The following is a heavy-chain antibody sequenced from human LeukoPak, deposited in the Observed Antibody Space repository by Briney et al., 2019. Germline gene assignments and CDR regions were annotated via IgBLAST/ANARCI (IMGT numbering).Heavy chain of an antibody. CDR2: TYYRSKWYN. D-gene: IGHD3-22*01. CDR3: ARDRLYDSSGYYLGDFDY. CDR1: GDSVSSNSAA. Sequence: SQTLSLTCALSGDSVSSNSAAWNWIRQSPSRGLEWLVRTYYRSKWYNDYAVSVKSRITINPDTSKNQFSLQLNSVTPEDTAVYYCARDRLYDSSGYYLGDFDYWGQGTLVTVSS. J-gene: IGHJ4*02. V-gene: IGHV6-1*01.